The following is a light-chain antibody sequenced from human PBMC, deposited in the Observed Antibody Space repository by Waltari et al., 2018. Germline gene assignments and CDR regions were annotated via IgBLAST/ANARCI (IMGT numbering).Light chain of an antibody. V-gene: IGKV3-20*01. Sequence: EIVLTQSPGTLSLSPGERATLSCRASQSVNSNYLAWYQQKPGQAPRLLIYGASSRATGIPDRFSGSGSGTDFIFTISRLEPEDFAVYYCQQYGSSPPYTFGQGTNLEIK. CDR2: GAS. CDR1: QSVNSNY. CDR3: QQYGSSPPYT. J-gene: IGKJ2*01.